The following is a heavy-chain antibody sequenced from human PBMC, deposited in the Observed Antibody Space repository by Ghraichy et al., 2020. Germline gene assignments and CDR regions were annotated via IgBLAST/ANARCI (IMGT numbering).Heavy chain of an antibody. V-gene: IGHV3-30*18. CDR3: AKGGWRELLSWYFDL. D-gene: IGHD1-26*01. CDR2: ISYDGSNK. Sequence: LSLTCAASGFTFSSYGMHWVRQAPGKGLEWVAVISYDGSNKYYADSVKGRFTISRDNSKNTLYLQMNSLRAEDTAVYYCAKGGWRELLSWYFDLWGRGTLVTVSS. CDR1: GFTFSSYG. J-gene: IGHJ2*01.